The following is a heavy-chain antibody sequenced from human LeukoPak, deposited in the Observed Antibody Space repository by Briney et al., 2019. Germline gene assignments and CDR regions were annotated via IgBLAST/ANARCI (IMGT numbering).Heavy chain of an antibody. CDR2: IFYSGST. J-gene: IGHJ6*03. CDR3: ARAMNDYYYYYMDV. Sequence: SETLSLTCTVSSGSISTSNYYWGWVRQPPGKALEWIGNIFYSGSTYYSPSLKSRVTISLDTSKNQFSLKLSSVTAADSAVYYCARAMNDYYYYYMDVWGKGTTVTISS. CDR1: SGSISTSNYY. V-gene: IGHV4-39*07. D-gene: IGHD1-1*01.